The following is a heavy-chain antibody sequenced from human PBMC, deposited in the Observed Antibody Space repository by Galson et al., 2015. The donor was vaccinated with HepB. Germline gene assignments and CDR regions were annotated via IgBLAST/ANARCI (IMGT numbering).Heavy chain of an antibody. J-gene: IGHJ6*02. CDR2: ISSDGSRT. Sequence: SLRLSCAASEFTFSGSAMHWVRQAPGKGLEYVSAISSDGSRTYYADSVKGRFTISRDNSKNTLYLRMSSLRAEDTAVYYCVIGVVWSREIYGMDVWGQGTTVTVSS. D-gene: IGHD2-2*01. CDR3: VIGVVWSREIYGMDV. V-gene: IGHV3-64D*06. CDR1: EFTFSGSA.